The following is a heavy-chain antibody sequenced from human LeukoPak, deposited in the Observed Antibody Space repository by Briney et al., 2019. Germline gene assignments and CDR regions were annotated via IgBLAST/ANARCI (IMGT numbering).Heavy chain of an antibody. Sequence: ASVKVSCKTSAYNFTGYYMHWVRHDPGQGLEWMGWINPSSGGTTYAQKFQGRVTMTRDTSISTAYMEMSSLRSDDTAVYYCAIDGEYYGSGSIFRFDYWGQGTLVTVSS. CDR1: AYNFTGYY. V-gene: IGHV1-2*02. J-gene: IGHJ4*02. D-gene: IGHD3-10*01. CDR3: AIDGEYYGSGSIFRFDY. CDR2: INPSSGGT.